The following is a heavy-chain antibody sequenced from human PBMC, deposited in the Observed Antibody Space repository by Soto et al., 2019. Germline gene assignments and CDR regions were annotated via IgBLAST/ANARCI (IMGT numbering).Heavy chain of an antibody. CDR2: ISAYNGNT. CDR3: ARDTKAPRIAARPLDY. V-gene: IGHV1-18*04. J-gene: IGHJ4*02. CDR1: GYTFTSYG. D-gene: IGHD6-13*01. Sequence: QVQLVQSGAEVKKPGASVKVSCKASGYTFTSYGISWVRQAPGQGLEWMGWISAYNGNTNYAQKLQGRVTMTTDTSTSTAYMELRSLRSDDTTVYYCARDTKAPRIAARPLDYWGQGTLVTDSS.